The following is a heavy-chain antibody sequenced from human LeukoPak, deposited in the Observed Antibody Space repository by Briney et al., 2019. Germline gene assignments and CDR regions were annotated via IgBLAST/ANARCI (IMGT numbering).Heavy chain of an antibody. V-gene: IGHV5-51*01. CDR2: IHPADSDT. Sequence: PGESLKISCKGTGYCFSNYWITLVRQMPGKGLEWMGIIHPADSDTKYSPSFQGQVTISADKSISTAYLQWSSLKASDNAMYYCARSPRDGYHDAFDIWGQGTMVTVSS. D-gene: IGHD5-24*01. CDR1: GYCFSNYW. CDR3: ARSPRDGYHDAFDI. J-gene: IGHJ3*02.